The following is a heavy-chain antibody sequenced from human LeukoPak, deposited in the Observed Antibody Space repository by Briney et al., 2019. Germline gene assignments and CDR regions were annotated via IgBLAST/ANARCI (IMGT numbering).Heavy chain of an antibody. V-gene: IGHV3-7*01. CDR2: MKEDGSAR. CDR1: GFTFSSYW. J-gene: IGHJ6*02. CDR3: AREQGWSDSYYGMDV. Sequence: GGSLRLSCAASGFTFSSYWMSWVRQAPGKGLEWLANMKEDGSARYYVDSMKGRFTISRDNAKNSLYLQMNSLRAEDTAVYYCAREQGWSDSYYGMDVWGQGTTVTVSS.